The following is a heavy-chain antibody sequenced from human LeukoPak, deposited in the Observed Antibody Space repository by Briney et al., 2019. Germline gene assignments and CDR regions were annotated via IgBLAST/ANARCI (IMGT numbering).Heavy chain of an antibody. CDR3: AKDIEEWLVKGGGCFDY. Sequence: PGGSLRLSCAASGFTFSNAWMSWVRQAPGKGLEWVGRIKSKTDGGTTDYAAPVKGRFTISRDDSKNTLYLQMNSLKTEDTAVYYCAKDIEEWLVKGGGCFDYWGQGTLVTVSS. D-gene: IGHD6-19*01. CDR1: GFTFSNAW. J-gene: IGHJ4*02. V-gene: IGHV3-15*01. CDR2: IKSKTDGGTT.